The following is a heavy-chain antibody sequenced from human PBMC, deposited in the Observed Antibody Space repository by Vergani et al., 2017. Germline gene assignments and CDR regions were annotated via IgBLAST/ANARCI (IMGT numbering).Heavy chain of an antibody. CDR1: GFTFSTYA. D-gene: IGHD6-13*01. J-gene: IGHJ4*02. CDR2: ISSDGGST. CDR3: ARGSRAAGYSGPDS. Sequence: EVQLLESGGGLVQPGGSLRLSCAASGFTFSTYAMTWVRQAPGKGLEWVSTISSDGGSTYYADSVKGRFTISRDNSKNTLFLHMNSLRPEDTAVYYCARGSRAAGYSGPDSWGQGTRVTVSS. V-gene: IGHV3-23*01.